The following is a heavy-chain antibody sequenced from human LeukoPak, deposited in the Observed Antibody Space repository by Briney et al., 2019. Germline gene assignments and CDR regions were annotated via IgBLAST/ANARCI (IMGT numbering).Heavy chain of an antibody. CDR1: GFTFSSYA. D-gene: IGHD6-6*01. CDR3: ARLGSSSSFDY. Sequence: GGSLRLSCAASGFTFSSYAMHWVRQAPGKGLEWVAVISYDGSNKYYADSVKGRFTISRDNSKNTLYLQMNGLRAEDTAVYYCARLGSSSSFDYWGQGTLVTVSS. V-gene: IGHV3-30*01. CDR2: ISYDGSNK. J-gene: IGHJ4*02.